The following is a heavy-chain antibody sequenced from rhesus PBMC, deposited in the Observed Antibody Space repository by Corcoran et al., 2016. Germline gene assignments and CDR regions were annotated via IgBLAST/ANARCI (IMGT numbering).Heavy chain of an antibody. D-gene: IGHD1-1*01. V-gene: IGHV4-147*01. CDR1: GYSIRSNY. CDR3: AREKRTAGTDFFY. Sequence: QVQLQESGPGLVKPSETLSLTCAVSGYSIRSNYWSWIRQPQGKGLEWIGYIYGSSRSTYYNPSLKRRVTISTDTSKNQFSLKLSSVTSADTAVYYCAREKRTAGTDFFYWGQGVLVTVSS. J-gene: IGHJ4*01. CDR2: IYGSSRST.